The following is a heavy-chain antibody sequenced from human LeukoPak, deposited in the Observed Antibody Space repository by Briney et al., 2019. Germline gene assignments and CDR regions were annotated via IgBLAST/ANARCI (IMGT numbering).Heavy chain of an antibody. Sequence: SETLSLTCTVSGGSISSYYWSWIRQPPGKGLEWIGYIYYSGSTNYNPSLKSRVTISVDTSKNQFSLKLSSVTAADTAVYYRARVNGSGSYYNLRYYYGMDVWGKGTTVTVSS. CDR3: ARVNGSGSYYNLRYYYGMDV. CDR2: IYYSGST. D-gene: IGHD3-10*01. J-gene: IGHJ6*04. V-gene: IGHV4-59*01. CDR1: GGSISSYY.